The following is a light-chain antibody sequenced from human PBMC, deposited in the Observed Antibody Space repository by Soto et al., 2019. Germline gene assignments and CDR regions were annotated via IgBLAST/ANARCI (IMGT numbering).Light chain of an antibody. J-gene: IGKJ4*01. CDR1: QSVGNT. Sequence: EIVMTQSPATLSVSPGERATLSCGASQSVGNTLAWYQQKPGQAPRLIISYASTRATGIPARFSGSGSGTEFTLTISSLQSEDFAVYYCQQFKNWPLTFGGGTKVEIE. CDR3: QQFKNWPLT. CDR2: YAS. V-gene: IGKV3-15*01.